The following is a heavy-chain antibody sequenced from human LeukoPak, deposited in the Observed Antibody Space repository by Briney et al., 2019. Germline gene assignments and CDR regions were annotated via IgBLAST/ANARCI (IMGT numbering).Heavy chain of an antibody. CDR1: GGSISSGGYY. Sequence: SQTLSLTCTVSGGSISSGGYYWSWIRQHPGKGLEWIGYIYYSGSTYYNPSLKSRVTMSVDTSKNQFSLKLSSVTAADTAVYYCARDRDSGSLGWFDPWGQGTLVTVSS. CDR3: ARDRDSGSLGWFDP. D-gene: IGHD1-26*01. CDR2: IYYSGST. J-gene: IGHJ5*02. V-gene: IGHV4-31*03.